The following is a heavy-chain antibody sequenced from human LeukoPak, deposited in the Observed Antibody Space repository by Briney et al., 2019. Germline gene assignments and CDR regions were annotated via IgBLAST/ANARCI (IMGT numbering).Heavy chain of an antibody. CDR2: IIPIFGTA. J-gene: IGHJ3*02. V-gene: IGHV1-69*06. CDR1: GGTFSSYA. D-gene: IGHD4-11*01. Sequence: SVKVSCKASGGTFSSYAISWVRQAPGQGLEWMGGIIPIFGTANYAQKFQGRVTITADKSTSTAYMELSSLRSEDTAVYYCAREGTQDYIGGLDAFDIWGQGTMVTVSS. CDR3: AREGTQDYIGGLDAFDI.